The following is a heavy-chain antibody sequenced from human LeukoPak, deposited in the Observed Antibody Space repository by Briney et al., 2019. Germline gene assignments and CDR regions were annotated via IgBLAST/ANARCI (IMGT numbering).Heavy chain of an antibody. CDR2: ISGSGRST. D-gene: IGHD6-19*01. CDR1: GFTFSSYA. CDR3: AKDPTASWAVAGSGVFDY. J-gene: IGHJ4*02. Sequence: GRSLRLSCAASGFTFSSYAMSWVRQAPGKGLEWVSAISGSGRSTYYADSVKGRFTISRDNSKNTLYLQMNSLRAEDTAVYYCAKDPTASWAVAGSGVFDYWGQGTLVTVSS. V-gene: IGHV3-23*01.